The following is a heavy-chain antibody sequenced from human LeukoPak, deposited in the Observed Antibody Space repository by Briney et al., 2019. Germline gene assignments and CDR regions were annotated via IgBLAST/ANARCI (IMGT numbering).Heavy chain of an antibody. CDR1: EITLSNYG. CDR2: ISGSGGGT. Sequence: GGSLRLSCAVSEITLSNYGMSWVRQAPGKGLEWVAGISGSGGGTNYADSVKGRFTISRDNPKNTLYLQMNSLRAKDTAVYFCAKRGVVIRVFLVGYHKEAYYFDSWGQGALVTVSS. J-gene: IGHJ4*02. CDR3: AKRGVVIRVFLVGYHKEAYYFDS. D-gene: IGHD3-10*01. V-gene: IGHV3-23*01.